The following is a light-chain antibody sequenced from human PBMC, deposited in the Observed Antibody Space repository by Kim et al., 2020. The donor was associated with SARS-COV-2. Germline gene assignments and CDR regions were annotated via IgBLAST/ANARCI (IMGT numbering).Light chain of an antibody. CDR2: EDN. CDR1: SGSIASNY. J-gene: IGLJ3*02. CDR3: QSYDTTNRV. V-gene: IGLV6-57*03. Sequence: TVTLSCTRSSGSIASNYVQWYQQRPGSAPTTVIYEDNQRPSGVPDRFSGSIDSSSNSAALTISGLKTEDEADYYCQSYDTTNRVFGGGTQLTVL.